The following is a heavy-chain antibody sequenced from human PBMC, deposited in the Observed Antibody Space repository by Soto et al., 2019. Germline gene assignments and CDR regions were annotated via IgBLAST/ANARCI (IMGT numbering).Heavy chain of an antibody. Sequence: QVQLVQSGAEVRQPASSVKVSCKTSGGTFSSYAISWVRQAPGQGLEWMGGIVPIVDTSTYAQKFQGRVTSTADESTSTVYMELSSLRSDDTAVYYCVRVVAIPGYPDNWGQGPLVTVSS. D-gene: IGHD5-12*01. J-gene: IGHJ4*02. CDR2: IVPIVDTS. V-gene: IGHV1-69*12. CDR3: VRVVAIPGYPDN. CDR1: GGTFSSYA.